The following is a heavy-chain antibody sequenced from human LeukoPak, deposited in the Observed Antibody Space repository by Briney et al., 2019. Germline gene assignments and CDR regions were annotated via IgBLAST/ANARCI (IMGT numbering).Heavy chain of an antibody. J-gene: IGHJ4*02. V-gene: IGHV3-7*03. CDR3: ARNVGWFRFDY. CDR2: IKEDGSEK. D-gene: IGHD2-15*01. Sequence: GGSLRLSCAASGFTFSSYGMHWVRQAPGKGLEWVANIKEDGSEKYYEDSVKGRFTISRDNAKNSLYLQMNSLRAEDTAVYYCARNVGWFRFDYWGQGTLVTVSS. CDR1: GFTFSSYG.